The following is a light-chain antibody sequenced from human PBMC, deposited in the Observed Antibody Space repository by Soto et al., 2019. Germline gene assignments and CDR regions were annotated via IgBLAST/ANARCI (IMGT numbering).Light chain of an antibody. CDR2: AAS. J-gene: IGKJ2*03. V-gene: IGKV1-33*01. CDR1: QDISQY. Sequence: DTQLTQSPSSLSASVGDRVTITCQASQDISQYLNWYQHKPGKAPKILIYAASNLEKGVPSRFGGSGSATDFTFTISSLQPEDIATYYCQHYDNIPYSFGQGTKLEIK. CDR3: QHYDNIPYS.